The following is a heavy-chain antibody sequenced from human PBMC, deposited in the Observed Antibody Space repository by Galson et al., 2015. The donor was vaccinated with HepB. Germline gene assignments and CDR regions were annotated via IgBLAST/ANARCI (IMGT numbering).Heavy chain of an antibody. CDR2: ISYDGSNK. CDR3: AKDHGDSGYYYGYYYYYYGMDV. V-gene: IGHV3-30*18. Sequence: SLRLSCAASGFTFSSYGMHWVRRAPGKGLEWVAVISYDGSNKYYADSVKGRFTISRDNSKNTLYLQMNSLRAEDTAVYYCAKDHGDSGYYYGYYYYYYGMDVWGQGTTVTVSS. D-gene: IGHD3-22*01. CDR1: GFTFSSYG. J-gene: IGHJ6*02.